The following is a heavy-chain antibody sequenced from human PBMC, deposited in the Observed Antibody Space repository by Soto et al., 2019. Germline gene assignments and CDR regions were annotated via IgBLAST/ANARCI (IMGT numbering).Heavy chain of an antibody. CDR3: ALEWGVCSGGSCPNDY. V-gene: IGHV1-69*06. J-gene: IGHJ4*02. CDR2: INPIFGTA. CDR1: GGTFSSYA. Sequence: QVQLVQSGAEVKKPGSSVKVSCKASGGTFSSYAISWVRQAPGQGLEWMGGINPIFGTANYAQKFQGRVTITADKSTSPAYMALSSLRSEDTAVYYCALEWGVCSGGSCPNDYWGQGTLVTVSS. D-gene: IGHD2-15*01.